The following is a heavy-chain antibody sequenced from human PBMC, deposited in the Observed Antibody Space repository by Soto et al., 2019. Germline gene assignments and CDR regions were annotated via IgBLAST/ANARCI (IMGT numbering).Heavy chain of an antibody. Sequence: QVQLVQSGAEVKKPGSSVKVSCKASGGTFSRYSITWVRQAPGHGLEWIGRIIPIFGIASYAQKFQGRVTSTSDESTSTDYRELGSLRSDGTAVYYCAREDRDRETGLVPAAIDGMDVWGQGTTVTVSS. CDR3: AREDRDRETGLVPAAIDGMDV. J-gene: IGHJ6*02. D-gene: IGHD2-2*01. V-gene: IGHV1-69*08. CDR2: IIPIFGIA. CDR1: GGTFSRYS.